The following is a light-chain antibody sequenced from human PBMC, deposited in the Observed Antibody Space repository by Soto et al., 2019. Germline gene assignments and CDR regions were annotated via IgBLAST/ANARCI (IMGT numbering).Light chain of an antibody. J-gene: IGLJ2*01. CDR2: DVT. Sequence: QSALTQPASVSGSPGQSITISCTGTSNDVGGYNYVSWYQQHPGKAPKLLIYDVTDRPSGVSNRFSGSKSGNTASLTISGLQAEDDADYYCSSYTSSSTLDVVFGGGTKLTVL. CDR3: SSYTSSSTLDVV. CDR1: SNDVGGYNY. V-gene: IGLV2-14*01.